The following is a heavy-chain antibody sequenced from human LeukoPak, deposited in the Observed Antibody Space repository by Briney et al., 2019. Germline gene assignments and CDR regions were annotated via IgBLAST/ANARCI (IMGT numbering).Heavy chain of an antibody. D-gene: IGHD6-13*01. CDR2: ISSSSSYI. V-gene: IGHV3-21*01. Sequence: GGSLRLSCAASGFTFSSYSMHWVRQAPGKGLEWVSSISSSSSYIYYADSVKGRFTISRDNAKSSLYLEMNSLRAEDTAVYYCERGQQGSSWYYFDYWGQGTLVTVSS. CDR3: ERGQQGSSWYYFDY. CDR1: GFTFSSYS. J-gene: IGHJ4*02.